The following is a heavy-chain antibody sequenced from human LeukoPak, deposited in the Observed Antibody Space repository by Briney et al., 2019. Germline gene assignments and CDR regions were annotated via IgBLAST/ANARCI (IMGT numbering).Heavy chain of an antibody. V-gene: IGHV3-23*01. CDR2: ISGIDGST. CDR1: GFTFSNYG. CDR3: AKADFPNIAAAGTPDY. J-gene: IGHJ4*02. Sequence: GGSLRLSCAASGFTFSNYGMSWVRQAPGKGLEWVSTISGIDGSTYYTDSVKGRFIISRDNSKNTLYLQMNSLRAEDTAVYYCAKADFPNIAAAGTPDYWGQGTLVTVSS. D-gene: IGHD6-25*01.